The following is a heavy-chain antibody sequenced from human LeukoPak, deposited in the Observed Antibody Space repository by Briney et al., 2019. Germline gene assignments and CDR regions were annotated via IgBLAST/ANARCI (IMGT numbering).Heavy chain of an antibody. J-gene: IGHJ6*02. CDR3: ARRQQLSYYYYGVDV. V-gene: IGHV3-11*01. D-gene: IGHD6-13*01. CDR2: ISSSGSTI. CDR1: GFTFSDYY. Sequence: GGSLRLSCAASGFTFSDYYMSWIRQAPGKGLEWVSYISSSGSTIYYADSVKGRFTISRDNAKNSLYLQMNSLRAEDTAVYYCARRQQLSYYYYGVDVWGQGTTVTVSS.